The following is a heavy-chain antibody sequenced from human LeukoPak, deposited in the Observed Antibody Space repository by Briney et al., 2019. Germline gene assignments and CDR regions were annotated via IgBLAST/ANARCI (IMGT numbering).Heavy chain of an antibody. J-gene: IGHJ4*02. CDR3: ARDFLEAGTGDY. CDR2: INPSGGST. Sequence: ASVKVSCKASGYTFTSYYMHWVRQAPGQGLEWMGIINPSGGSTSYAQKFQGRVTMTTDTSTSAAYMELRSLRSDDTAVYYCARDFLEAGTGDYWGQGTLVTVSS. D-gene: IGHD6-19*01. V-gene: IGHV1-46*01. CDR1: GYTFTSYY.